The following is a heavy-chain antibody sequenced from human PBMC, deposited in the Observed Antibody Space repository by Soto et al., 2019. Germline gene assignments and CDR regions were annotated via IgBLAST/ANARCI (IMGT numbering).Heavy chain of an antibody. V-gene: IGHV1-2*04. Sequence: QVQLVQSGAEVKKPGASVKVSCKASGYTFTGYYMHWVRQAPGQGLEWMGWINPNSGGTNYAQKFQGCVTMTRDTSTSTAYMELSWLRSDDTAVYYCARGHLKGIAAADPNWFDPWGQGTLVTVSS. D-gene: IGHD6-13*01. CDR1: GYTFTGYY. J-gene: IGHJ5*02. CDR2: INPNSGGT. CDR3: ARGHLKGIAAADPNWFDP.